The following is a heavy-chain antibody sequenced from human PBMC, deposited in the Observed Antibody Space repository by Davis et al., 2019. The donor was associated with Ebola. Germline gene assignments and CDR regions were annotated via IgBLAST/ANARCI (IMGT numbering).Heavy chain of an antibody. Sequence: ASVKVSCKASGYTFTVYYMHWVRQAPGQGLEWLGWINLKSGDTAYAQKFQGRVTMTRDTSISTAYMELNRLRSDDTAVYYCARDRDPRNYYYMDVWGKGTLVTVSS. D-gene: IGHD5-24*01. CDR1: GYTFTVYY. V-gene: IGHV1-2*02. J-gene: IGHJ6*03. CDR3: ARDRDPRNYYYMDV. CDR2: INLKSGDT.